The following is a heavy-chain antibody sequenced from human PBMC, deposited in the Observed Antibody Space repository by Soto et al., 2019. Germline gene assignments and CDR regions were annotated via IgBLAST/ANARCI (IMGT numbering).Heavy chain of an antibody. CDR2: INPSTGSA. Sequence: AAVKVSCKASGYTFTSYYIHWVRQAPGQGLEWMGIINPSTGSASYARMLQGRVAMTRDTSTSTVYMEVSSLRSEDTAVYYCARDPNLSLTFHYYGMDVWGQGTTVTVSS. CDR3: ARDPNLSLTFHYYGMDV. V-gene: IGHV1-46*01. J-gene: IGHJ6*02. CDR1: GYTFTSYY.